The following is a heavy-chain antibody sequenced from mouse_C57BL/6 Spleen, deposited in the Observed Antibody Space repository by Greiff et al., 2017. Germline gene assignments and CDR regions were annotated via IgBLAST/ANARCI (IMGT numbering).Heavy chain of an antibody. CDR3: ARDRYSGGSYVWAMDY. D-gene: IGHD1-1*01. J-gene: IGHJ4*01. CDR2: IYPRSGNT. Sequence: VHLQQSGAELARPGASVKLSCKASGYTFTSYGISWVKQRPGQGLEWIGEIYPRSGNTYYNEKFKGKATLTADKPSSTAYMELRSLTSEDSAVYVVARDRYSGGSYVWAMDYWGQGTSVTVSS. V-gene: IGHV1-81*01. CDR1: GYTFTSYG.